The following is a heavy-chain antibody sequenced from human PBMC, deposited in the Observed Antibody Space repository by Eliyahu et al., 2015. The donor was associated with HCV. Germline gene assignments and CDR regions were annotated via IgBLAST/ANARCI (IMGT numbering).Heavy chain of an antibody. CDR1: GFXFSXYG. J-gene: IGHJ6*02. Sequence: QVQLVESGGGVVQPGRSLXLSCAASGFXFSXYGMHGVRQAPGKGLGWVAVIWYDGSNKYYADSVKGRFTISRDNSKNTLYLQMNSLRAEDTAVYYCARVGGWVVVNGMDVWGQGTTVTVSS. CDR2: IWYDGSNK. V-gene: IGHV3-33*01. D-gene: IGHD2-2*01. CDR3: ARVGGWVVVNGMDV.